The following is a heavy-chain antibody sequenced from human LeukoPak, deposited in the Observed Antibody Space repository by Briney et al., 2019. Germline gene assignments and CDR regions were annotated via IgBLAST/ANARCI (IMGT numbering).Heavy chain of an antibody. V-gene: IGHV3-74*01. Sequence: GGSLRLSCAASGFTFSNYIMHQVRQAPGKGLVWVSRIKSDGITITYADSVKGRFTISRDNAKNTLYLQMNSLRAEDTAVYYCLRDLNWSLDQWGQGTLVTVSS. CDR2: IKSDGITI. J-gene: IGHJ4*02. D-gene: IGHD1-20*01. CDR3: LRDLNWSLDQ. CDR1: GFTFSNYI.